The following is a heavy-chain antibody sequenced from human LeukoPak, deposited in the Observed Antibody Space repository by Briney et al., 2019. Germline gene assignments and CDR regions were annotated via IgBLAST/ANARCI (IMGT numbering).Heavy chain of an antibody. CDR1: GFTFSSYA. V-gene: IGHV3-64D*06. D-gene: IGHD6-13*01. J-gene: IGHJ5*02. CDR2: ISSNGGST. CDR3: ARGGVRAAAGNWFDP. Sequence: GGSLRLSCSASGFTFSSYAMHWVRQAPGKGLEYVSAISSNGGSTYYADSVKGRFTISRDNSKNTLYLQMSSLRAEDTAVYYCARGGVRAAAGNWFDPWGQGTLVTVSS.